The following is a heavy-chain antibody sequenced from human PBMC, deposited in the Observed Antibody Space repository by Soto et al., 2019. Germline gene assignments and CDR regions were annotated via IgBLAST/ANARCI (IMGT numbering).Heavy chain of an antibody. CDR2: IWYDGSNK. Sequence: ESGGGVVQPGRSLRLSCAASGFTFSSYGMHWVRQAPGKGLEWVAVIWYDGSNKYYADSVKGRFTISRDNSKNTLYLQMNSLRAEDTAVYYCARDYGYDSSGSYFDYWGQGTLVTVSS. J-gene: IGHJ4*02. V-gene: IGHV3-33*01. CDR3: ARDYGYDSSGSYFDY. CDR1: GFTFSSYG. D-gene: IGHD3-22*01.